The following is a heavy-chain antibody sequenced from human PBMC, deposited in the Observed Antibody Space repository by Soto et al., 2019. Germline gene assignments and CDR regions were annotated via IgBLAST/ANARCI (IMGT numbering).Heavy chain of an antibody. D-gene: IGHD3-3*01. J-gene: IGHJ4*02. CDR3: ARESGYYDFWSGYNNTFDY. Sequence: QVQLVQSGAEVKKPGASVKVSCKASGYTFTGYYMHWVRQAPGQGLEWMGWINPNSGGTNYAQKCQGRVTMTRDTSISTAYMELSRLRSDDTAVYYCARESGYYDFWSGYNNTFDYWGQGTLVTVSS. CDR1: GYTFTGYY. V-gene: IGHV1-2*02. CDR2: INPNSGGT.